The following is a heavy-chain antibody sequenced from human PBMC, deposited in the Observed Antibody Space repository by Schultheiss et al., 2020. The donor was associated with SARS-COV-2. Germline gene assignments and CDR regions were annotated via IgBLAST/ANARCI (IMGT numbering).Heavy chain of an antibody. D-gene: IGHD4-17*01. CDR2: ISGSGGST. V-gene: IGHV3-23*01. Sequence: GGSLRLSCAASGFTFDDYAMHWVRQAPGKGLEWVSAISGSGGSTYYADSVKGRFTISRDNSKNTLYLQMNSLRAEDTAVYYCARDLDYGDYFSLDYWGQGTLVTVSS. CDR3: ARDLDYGDYFSLDY. CDR1: GFTFDDYA. J-gene: IGHJ4*02.